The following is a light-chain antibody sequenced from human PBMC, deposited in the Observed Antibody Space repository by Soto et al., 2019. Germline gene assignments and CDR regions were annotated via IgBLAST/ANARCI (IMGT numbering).Light chain of an antibody. J-gene: IGLJ2*01. Sequence: QSVLTQPASVSGSPGQSITISCTGTSSDVGGYNHVSWYQQHPGKAPKLMIYEVSNRPSGVSNRFSGSKSGNTASLTISGLQAEDEADYYCSSYTSNNTPLVFGGGTQLTVL. CDR1: SSDVGGYNH. CDR3: SSYTSNNTPLV. CDR2: EVS. V-gene: IGLV2-14*01.